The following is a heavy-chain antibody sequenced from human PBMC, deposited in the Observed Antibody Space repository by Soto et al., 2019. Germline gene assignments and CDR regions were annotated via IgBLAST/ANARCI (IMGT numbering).Heavy chain of an antibody. CDR1: GYTFTSYY. Sequence: ASVKVSCKASGYTFTSYYMHWVRQAPGQGLEWMGIINPSGGSTSYAQKFQGRVTIIRDTSASTAYMELSSLRSEDTAVYYCVRDSPIGSTFSGYDGIDYWGQGTLVTVSS. CDR3: VRDSPIGSTFSGYDGIDY. V-gene: IGHV1-46*01. J-gene: IGHJ4*02. CDR2: INPSGGST. D-gene: IGHD5-12*01.